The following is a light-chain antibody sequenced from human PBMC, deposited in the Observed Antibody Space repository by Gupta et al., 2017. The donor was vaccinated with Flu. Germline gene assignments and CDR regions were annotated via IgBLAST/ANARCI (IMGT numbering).Light chain of an antibody. V-gene: IGLV2-8*01. CDR2: EVS. Sequence: QSALTQPPPAAGSPGQSITSSCTGTSRDVGGHNFVSWYQQHPAKAPKRIIFEVSERPPGVPGRFSGSKSGNTASLTVSVLQADDAADYYRTSTATSNNFIFGGGTKLTVL. J-gene: IGLJ2*01. CDR1: SRDVGGHNF. CDR3: TSTATSNNFI.